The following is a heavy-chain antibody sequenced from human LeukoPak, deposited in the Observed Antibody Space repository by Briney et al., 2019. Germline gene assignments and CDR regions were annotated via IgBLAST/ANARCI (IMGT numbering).Heavy chain of an antibody. Sequence: PSETLSLTCAVSGGSITSGGYSWSWIRQPPGKGLEWIGYIYHSGSTYYNPSLKSRVTISVDRSKNQFSLKLSSVTAADTAVYYCARGGSDYEDAFDIWGQGTMVTVSS. CDR1: GGSITSGGYS. CDR2: IYHSGST. V-gene: IGHV4-30-2*01. D-gene: IGHD3-22*01. CDR3: ARGGSDYEDAFDI. J-gene: IGHJ3*02.